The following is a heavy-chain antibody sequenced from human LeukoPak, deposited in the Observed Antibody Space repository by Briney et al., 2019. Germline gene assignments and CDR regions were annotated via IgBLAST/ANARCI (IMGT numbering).Heavy chain of an antibody. V-gene: IGHV3-23*01. D-gene: IGHD6-19*01. CDR1: GFTFNNYA. CDR2: ISGSGGST. Sequence: GGSLRLSCAASGFTFNNYAMSWVRQAPGKGLEWVSAISGSGGSTNYADSVKGRFTISRDNSKNTLYLQMNSLRAEDTAVYYCAKEPRYSSGMGIGYWGQGTLVTVSS. J-gene: IGHJ4*02. CDR3: AKEPRYSSGMGIGY.